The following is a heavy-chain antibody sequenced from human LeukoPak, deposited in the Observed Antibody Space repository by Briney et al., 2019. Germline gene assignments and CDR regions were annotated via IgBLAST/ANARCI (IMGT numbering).Heavy chain of an antibody. Sequence: GGSLRLSCAASGFTFNNYGMIWVRQAPGKGLEWVAAIKYDECDKFYVDSVKGRFFISRDNAQNSVHLQMNSLRAEDTAVYYCARLVTEPGTYAYYLDNWGQGTLVTVSS. CDR2: IKYDECDK. V-gene: IGHV3-7*01. CDR1: GFTFNNYG. J-gene: IGHJ4*02. CDR3: ARLVTEPGTYAYYLDN. D-gene: IGHD6-13*01.